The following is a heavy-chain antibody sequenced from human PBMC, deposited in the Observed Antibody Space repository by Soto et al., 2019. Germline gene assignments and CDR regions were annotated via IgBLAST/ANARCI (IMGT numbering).Heavy chain of an antibody. CDR1: GYTFTSYG. CDR2: ISAYNGNT. D-gene: IGHD6-13*01. V-gene: IGHV1-18*01. Sequence: QVQLVQSGAEVKKPGASVKVSCKASGYTFTSYGISWVRQAPGQGLEWMGWISAYNGNTNYAQNLHGGVTLTTDSSTSTAFRELRSQRSDDTAVYYSARGFRTSWKEGDLDPWCQGTLVTVSS. J-gene: IGHJ5*02. CDR3: ARGFRTSWKEGDLDP.